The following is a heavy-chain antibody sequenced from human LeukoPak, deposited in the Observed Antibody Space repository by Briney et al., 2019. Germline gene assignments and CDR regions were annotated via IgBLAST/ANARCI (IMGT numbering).Heavy chain of an antibody. Sequence: PGGSLRLSCTPSGFTFSTYAIIWVRQPPGKGMEWVSTISGNGGTTYYADSVKGRYIISRDNTKTTLHLQINSLRGEDTAKYYCARGRTGAGRYYIDYWGQGTLVTVSS. J-gene: IGHJ4*02. CDR2: ISGNGGTT. D-gene: IGHD3-10*01. CDR3: ARGRTGAGRYYIDY. CDR1: GFTFSTYA. V-gene: IGHV3-23*01.